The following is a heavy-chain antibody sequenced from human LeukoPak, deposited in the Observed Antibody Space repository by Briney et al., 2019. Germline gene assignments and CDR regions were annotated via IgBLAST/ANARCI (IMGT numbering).Heavy chain of an antibody. CDR2: ISAGGGDT. Sequence: GGSLRLSCAASGFTFNTYNMSWVRQAPGKGLEWVSSISAGGGDTHYADSVKGRFIISRDNSEDTVYLQMNSLRDDDTAVYYCAKDPGRYYYESRDFYDYGARGTLVTVSS. J-gene: IGHJ4*02. D-gene: IGHD3-22*01. CDR3: AKDPGRYYYESRDFYDY. CDR1: GFTFNTYN. V-gene: IGHV3-23*01.